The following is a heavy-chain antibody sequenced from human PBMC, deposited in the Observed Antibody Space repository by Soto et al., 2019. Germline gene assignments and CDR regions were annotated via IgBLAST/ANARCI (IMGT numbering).Heavy chain of an antibody. V-gene: IGHV4-39*01. D-gene: IGHD3-22*01. CDR3: ARTNTYDGSGYYPGSLY. Sequence: SETLSLTCTVSGGSISSSSYYWGWIRQPPGKGLEWIGSIYYSGNTYYNPSLKSRVTISVDTSKNQFSLKLSSVTAADTAVYYCARTNTYDGSGYYPGSLYWGQGTLVTVSS. J-gene: IGHJ4*02. CDR2: IYYSGNT. CDR1: GGSISSSSYY.